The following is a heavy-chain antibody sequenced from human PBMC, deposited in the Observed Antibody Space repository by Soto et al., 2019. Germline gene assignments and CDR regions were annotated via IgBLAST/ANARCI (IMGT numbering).Heavy chain of an antibody. V-gene: IGHV3-33*01. CDR2: IWYDGSNK. CDR3: ARDRVAVADTLLDY. D-gene: IGHD6-19*01. CDR1: GFTFSSYG. Sequence: GGSLRLSCAASGFTFSSYGMHWVRQAPGKGLEWVAVIWYDGSNKYYADSVKGRFTISRDNSKNTLYLQMNSLRAEDTAVYYCARDRVAVADTLLDYWGQGTLVTVSS. J-gene: IGHJ4*02.